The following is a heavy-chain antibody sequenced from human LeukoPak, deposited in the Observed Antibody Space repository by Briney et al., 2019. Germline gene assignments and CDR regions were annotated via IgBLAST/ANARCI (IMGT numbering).Heavy chain of an antibody. CDR1: GGSISSGSYY. CDR2: IFYSGST. V-gene: IGHV4-39*02. D-gene: IGHD3-22*01. CDR3: ARLTFFTYYYDSSDYKGFYFDY. J-gene: IGHJ4*02. Sequence: PSETLSLTCAVSGGSISSGSYYWGWVRQPPGKGLEYIGTIFYSGSTYYNPSLKSRVTMSVDTSKNHFSLKLSSVTAVDTAVFYCARLTFFTYYYDSSDYKGFYFDYWGQGSLVTVSS.